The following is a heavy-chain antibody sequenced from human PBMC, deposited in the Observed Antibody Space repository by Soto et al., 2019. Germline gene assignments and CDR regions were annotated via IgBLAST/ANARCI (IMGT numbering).Heavy chain of an antibody. CDR2: MNPNSGNT. Sequence: GASVNVSCKAAGYTFTSYDINWVRQATGQGLEWMGWMNPNSGNTGYAQKFQGRVTMTRNTSISTAYMELSSLRSEDTAVYYCARSSPSLRYFDWLFSGTDLWG. D-gene: IGHD3-9*01. CDR1: GYTFTSYD. J-gene: IGHJ6*02. CDR3: ARSSPSLRYFDWLFSGTDL. V-gene: IGHV1-8*01.